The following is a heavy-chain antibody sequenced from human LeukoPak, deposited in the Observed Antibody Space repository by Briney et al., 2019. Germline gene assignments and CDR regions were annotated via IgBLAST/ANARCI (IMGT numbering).Heavy chain of an antibody. V-gene: IGHV3-23*01. J-gene: IGHJ6*03. CDR1: GFTFSSYA. Sequence: GGSLRLSCAASGFTFSSYAMSWVRQAPGKGLEWVSAISGSGGSTYYADSGKGRFTISRDNSKNTLYLQMNCLRAEDTAVYYCANSASYYYYYMDVWGKGTTVTVSS. CDR2: ISGSGGST. CDR3: ANSASYYYYYMDV.